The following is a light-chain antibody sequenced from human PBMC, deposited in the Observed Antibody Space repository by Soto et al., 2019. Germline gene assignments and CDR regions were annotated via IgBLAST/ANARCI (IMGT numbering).Light chain of an antibody. Sequence: DIQMTQSPSSLSAFVGDRVTITCRASQNIDRHLNWYQQKPGGAPKLLIYAASGLPTGVPSRFSGSGSGTGFTLSISSLQPEDVATYYCQQTYSTPWTFGRGTKVDIK. CDR1: QNIDRH. CDR2: AAS. V-gene: IGKV1-39*01. J-gene: IGKJ1*01. CDR3: QQTYSTPWT.